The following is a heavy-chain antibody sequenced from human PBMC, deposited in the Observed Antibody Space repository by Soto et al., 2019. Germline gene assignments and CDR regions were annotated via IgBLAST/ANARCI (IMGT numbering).Heavy chain of an antibody. V-gene: IGHV4-39*01. CDR2: IYYSGST. D-gene: IGHD4-17*01. J-gene: IGHJ3*02. Sequence: PSETLSLTCTVSGGSISSSSYYWGWIRQPPGKVLEWIGSIYYSGSTYYNPSLKSRVTISVDTSKNQFSLKLSSVTAADTAVYYCARYDYGDCAAFEIWGQGTMVTVSS. CDR1: GGSISSSSYY. CDR3: ARYDYGDCAAFEI.